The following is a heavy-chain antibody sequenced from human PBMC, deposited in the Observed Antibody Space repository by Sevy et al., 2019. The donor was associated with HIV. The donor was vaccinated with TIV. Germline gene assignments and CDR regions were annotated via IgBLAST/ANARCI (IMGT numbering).Heavy chain of an antibody. J-gene: IGHJ4*02. CDR3: AKGGYYDSSGYLPFDY. Sequence: GGSLRLSCAASGFTFSSYAMRWVRQAPGKGLEWVSAISDSGGSTYYADSVKGRFTISRDNSKNTLYLLMNSLRAEDTAVYYCAKGGYYDSSGYLPFDYWGQGTLVTVSS. V-gene: IGHV3-23*01. CDR1: GFTFSSYA. D-gene: IGHD3-22*01. CDR2: ISDSGGST.